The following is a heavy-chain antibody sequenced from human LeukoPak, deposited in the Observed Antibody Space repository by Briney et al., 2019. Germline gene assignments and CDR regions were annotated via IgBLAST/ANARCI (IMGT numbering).Heavy chain of an antibody. CDR3: ASYDSSGASGY. V-gene: IGHV4-59*08. J-gene: IGHJ4*02. CDR2: IYYSGST. D-gene: IGHD3-22*01. Sequence: PSETLSLTRTVSGGSLSSYYWGWVRAPPRKGLEWIGYIYYSGSTNYNPSLKSRVTISVDTSKNQFSLKLSSVTAADTAVYYCASYDSSGASGYWGQGTLVTVSS. CDR1: GGSLSSYY.